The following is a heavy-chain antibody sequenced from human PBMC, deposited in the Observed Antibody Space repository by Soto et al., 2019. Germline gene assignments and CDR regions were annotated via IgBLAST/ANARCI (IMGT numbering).Heavy chain of an antibody. CDR1: GYTFTSYY. J-gene: IGHJ1*01. V-gene: IGHV1-46*01. D-gene: IGHD2-15*01. CDR2: INPSGGST. CDR3: ARGRYCSGGSCHSGEYFQH. Sequence: ASVKVSCKASGYTFTSYYIHWVRQAPGQGLEWMGIINPSGGSTSYAQKFQGRVTMTRDTSTSTVYMELSSLRSEDTAVYYCARGRYCSGGSCHSGEYFQHWGQGTLVTVSS.